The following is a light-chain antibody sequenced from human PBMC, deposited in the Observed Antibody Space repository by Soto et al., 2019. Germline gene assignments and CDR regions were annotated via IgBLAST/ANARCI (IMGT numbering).Light chain of an antibody. CDR2: AAS. J-gene: IGKJ5*01. Sequence: DIQVSHSPSSLSASVVDRVTITFRASQTIYKYLHWYQQIPGKAPKLLIYAASNLQSGVPSRFSGNGSGTDFTLTITSLQPEDFAIYYCKQSYSPVNFGQGTRLEIK. CDR1: QTIYKY. V-gene: IGKV1-39*01. CDR3: KQSYSPVN.